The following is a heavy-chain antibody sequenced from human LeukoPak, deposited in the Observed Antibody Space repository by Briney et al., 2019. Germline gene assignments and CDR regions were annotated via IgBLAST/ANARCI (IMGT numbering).Heavy chain of an antibody. CDR3: AKDEFSTTMVIPAARLGLDV. CDR2: ISGSGVGP. Sequence: GGFLRLSCAASEFTVSNHAMSWVRQAPGKGLEWVASISGSGVGPYYADSVKGRFTISRENSKKTVYLQMTSLRAEDTALYFCAKDEFSTTMVIPAARLGLDVWGQGTTVTVSS. V-gene: IGHV3-23*01. D-gene: IGHD3-10*01. CDR1: EFTVSNHA. J-gene: IGHJ6*02.